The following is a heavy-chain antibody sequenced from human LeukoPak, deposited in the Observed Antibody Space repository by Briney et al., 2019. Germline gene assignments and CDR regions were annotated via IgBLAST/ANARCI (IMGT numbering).Heavy chain of an antibody. CDR2: IYYSGSI. Sequence: NPSQTLSLTCTVSGGSISSGGYYWSWIRQHPGKGLEWIGYIYYSGSIYYNPSLKSRVTISVDTSKNQFSLKLSSVTAADTAVYYCARVEGDYMYWFDPWGQGTLVTVSS. V-gene: IGHV4-31*03. CDR1: GGSISSGGYY. CDR3: ARVEGDYMYWFDP. J-gene: IGHJ5*02. D-gene: IGHD4-17*01.